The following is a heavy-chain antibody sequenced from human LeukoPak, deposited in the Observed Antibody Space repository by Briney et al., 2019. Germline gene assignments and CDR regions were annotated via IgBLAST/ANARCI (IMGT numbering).Heavy chain of an antibody. J-gene: IGHJ4*02. Sequence: SETLSLTCTVSGGSISSYYWSWIRQPPGKGLEWIGYIYYSGSTNYNPSLKSRVTISVDTSKNQFSLKLSSVTAADTAVYYCAREGDNHDYWGQGTLVTVSS. V-gene: IGHV4-59*12. CDR3: AREGDNHDY. CDR1: GGSISSYY. CDR2: IYYSGST. D-gene: IGHD2-21*02.